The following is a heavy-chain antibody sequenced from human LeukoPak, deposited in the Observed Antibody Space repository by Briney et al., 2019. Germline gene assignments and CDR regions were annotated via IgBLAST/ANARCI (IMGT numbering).Heavy chain of an antibody. J-gene: IGHJ5*02. CDR3: ARGDYSSTSCSSTPKNWFDP. Sequence: GGSLRLSCAASGFTFSNYAMSWVRQAPGKGLEWVSAISGSGGTTYYADSVKGRFTISRDNSMNTLYLQMDSLRAEDTAVFYCARGDYSSTSCSSTPKNWFDPWGQGTLVSVSS. CDR1: GFTFSNYA. CDR2: ISGSGGTT. D-gene: IGHD2-2*01. V-gene: IGHV3-23*01.